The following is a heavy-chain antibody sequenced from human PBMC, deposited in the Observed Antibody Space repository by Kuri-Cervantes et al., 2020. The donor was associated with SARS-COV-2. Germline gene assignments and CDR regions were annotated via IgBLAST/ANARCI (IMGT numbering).Heavy chain of an antibody. J-gene: IGHJ4*02. CDR1: GGSISSGSYY. D-gene: IGHD4-17*01. CDR2: IYTSGST. Sequence: SETLSLTCTVSGGSISSGSYYWSWIRQPAGKGLEWIGRIYTSGSTNCNPSLKSRVTISVDTSKNQFSLKLSSVTAADTAVYYCARDGVKDDYGFSSYWGQGTLVTVSS. V-gene: IGHV4-61*02. CDR3: ARDGVKDDYGFSSY.